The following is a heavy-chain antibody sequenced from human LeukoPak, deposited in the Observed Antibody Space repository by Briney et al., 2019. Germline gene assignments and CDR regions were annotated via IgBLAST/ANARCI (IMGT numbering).Heavy chain of an antibody. D-gene: IGHD6-13*01. CDR3: VRDPSGMDAFDI. J-gene: IGHJ3*02. CDR2: IRYDGSDI. CDR1: GFIFTSYG. V-gene: IGHV3-30*02. Sequence: GGSLRLSCAASGFIFTSYGMHWVRQAPGKGLEWVSFIRYDGSDIDYADSAKGRFTISRDNSKNTLYLQMNSVRVEDTAVYYCVRDPSGMDAFDIWGQGTVVTVSS.